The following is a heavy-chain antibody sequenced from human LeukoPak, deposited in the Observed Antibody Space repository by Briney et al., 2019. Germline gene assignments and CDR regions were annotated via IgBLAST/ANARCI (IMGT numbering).Heavy chain of an antibody. Sequence: ASVKVSCKASGYTFTSYGISWVRQAPGQGLEWMGWINPNSGGTNYAQKFQGRVTMTRDTSISTAYMELSRLRSDDTAVYYCARDLSNYDPGPGDYWGQGTLVTVSS. J-gene: IGHJ4*02. D-gene: IGHD4-11*01. CDR3: ARDLSNYDPGPGDY. V-gene: IGHV1-2*02. CDR2: INPNSGGT. CDR1: GYTFTSYG.